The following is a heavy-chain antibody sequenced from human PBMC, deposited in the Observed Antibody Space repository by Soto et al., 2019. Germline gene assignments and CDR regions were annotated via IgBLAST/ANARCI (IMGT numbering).Heavy chain of an antibody. J-gene: IGHJ4*02. V-gene: IGHV1-18*01. D-gene: IGHD1-1*01. Sequence: QVHLVQSGAEVKKPGASVKVSCKASGYTFTSYGITWVRQAPGQGFEWMGWISAHSGNTDYAQKLQGRVIVTRDTSTSTAYMELRSLRSDDTAVYYCARGRYGDYWGQGALVTVSS. CDR2: ISAHSGNT. CDR3: ARGRYGDY. CDR1: GYTFTSYG.